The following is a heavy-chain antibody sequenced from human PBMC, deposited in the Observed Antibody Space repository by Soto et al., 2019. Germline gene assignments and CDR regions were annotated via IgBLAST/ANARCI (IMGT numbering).Heavy chain of an antibody. J-gene: IGHJ6*02. CDR1: GGTFSSYA. V-gene: IGHV1-69*13. D-gene: IGHD3-3*01. CDR2: IIPIFGTA. Sequence: GASVKVSCKASGGTFSSYAISWVRQAPGQGLEWMGGIIPIFGTANYAQKFQGRVTITADESTSTAYMELSSLRSEDTAVYYCARYKYYDFWSGYYRPYYYYGMAVWGQGTTVTVSS. CDR3: ARYKYYDFWSGYYRPYYYYGMAV.